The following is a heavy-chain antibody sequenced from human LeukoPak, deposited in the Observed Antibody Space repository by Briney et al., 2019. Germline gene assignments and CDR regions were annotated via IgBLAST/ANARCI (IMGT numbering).Heavy chain of an antibody. CDR2: ISGSGGST. CDR1: GFTFSSYW. CDR3: AGIAVAGTSLDY. V-gene: IGHV3-23*01. D-gene: IGHD6-19*01. Sequence: GGSLRLSCAASGFTFSSYWMHWVRQAPGKGLVWVSAISGSGGSTYYADSVKDRFTISRDNSKNTLYLQMNSLRAEDTAVYYCAGIAVAGTSLDYWGQGTLVTVSS. J-gene: IGHJ4*02.